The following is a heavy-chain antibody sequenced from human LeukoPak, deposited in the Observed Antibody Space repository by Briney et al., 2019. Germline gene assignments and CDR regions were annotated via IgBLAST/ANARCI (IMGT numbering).Heavy chain of an antibody. V-gene: IGHV4-59*01. CDR2: ISYSGSS. D-gene: IGHD5-18*01. CDR3: ARARYREDSYVYAGGFYYMDV. J-gene: IGHJ6*03. Sequence: AETLSLTCTVSGGSTSNYYWSWIRQPPGKGLEWIGYISYSGSSNSHPSPQSRVIISVDMSQTQIYLELSSVTAADTAVYYCARARYREDSYVYAGGFYYMDVWGKGTTVTVSS. CDR1: GGSTSNYY.